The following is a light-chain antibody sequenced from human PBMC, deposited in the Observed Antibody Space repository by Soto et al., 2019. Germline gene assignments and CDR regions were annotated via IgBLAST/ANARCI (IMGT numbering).Light chain of an antibody. Sequence: EIVLTQSPGTLSLSPGERATLSCRASQSVSYSYLAWYQQKSGQAPRLLIYCASIRATGIPDRFSGSGSGTDFTLTISRLEPEDFAVYYCQQYGWAPTWTFGQGTKVEIK. V-gene: IGKV3-20*01. J-gene: IGKJ1*01. CDR2: CAS. CDR3: QQYGWAPTWT. CDR1: QSVSYSY.